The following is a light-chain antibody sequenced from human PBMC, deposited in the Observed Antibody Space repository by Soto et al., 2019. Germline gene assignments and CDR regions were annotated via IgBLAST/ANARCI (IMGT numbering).Light chain of an antibody. J-gene: IGKJ5*01. Sequence: DIQMTQSPSTLSASVGARVTIXXRASQSISSWLAWYQQKPGKAPKVXIYAASSLQSGVPSRFSGSGSGTDFTLTISSLQPEDFATYYCQQTNSFPCTFGQGTRLDIK. V-gene: IGKV1-12*02. CDR2: AAS. CDR1: QSISSW. CDR3: QQTNSFPCT.